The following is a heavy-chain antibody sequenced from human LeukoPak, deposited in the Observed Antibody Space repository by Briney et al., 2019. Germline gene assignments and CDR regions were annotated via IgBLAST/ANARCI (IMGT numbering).Heavy chain of an antibody. J-gene: IGHJ6*02. V-gene: IGHV3-23*01. CDR3: AKYYSGYDGDYYYGMDV. Sequence: GGSLRLSCAASGFTFGSYAMSWVRQIPGKGLEWVSALSARGGRTFYADSVNGRFTISRDNSKNTLYLQMNSPRAEDTAVYYCAKYYSGYDGDYYYGMDVWGQGTTVTVSS. D-gene: IGHD5-12*01. CDR1: GFTFGSYA. CDR2: LSARGGRT.